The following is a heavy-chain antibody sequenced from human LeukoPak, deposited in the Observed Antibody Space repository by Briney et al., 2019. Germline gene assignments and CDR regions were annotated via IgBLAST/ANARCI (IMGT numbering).Heavy chain of an antibody. J-gene: IGHJ4*02. CDR3: ARGLVPGFDY. CDR1: GFTFSSYG. D-gene: IGHD6-13*01. CDR2: ISSSGSTI. V-gene: IGHV3-48*03. Sequence: GGSLRLSCAASGFTFSSYGMNWVRQAPGKGLEWVSYISSSGSTIYYADSVKGRFTISRDNAKNSLYLQMNSLRAEDTAVYYCARGLVPGFDYWGQGTLVTVSS.